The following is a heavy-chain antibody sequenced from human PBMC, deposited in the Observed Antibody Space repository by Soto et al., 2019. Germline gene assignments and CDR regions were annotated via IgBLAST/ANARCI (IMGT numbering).Heavy chain of an antibody. D-gene: IGHD2-15*01. Sequence: PGGSLRLSCAASGFTFSSYGMHWVRQAPGKGLEWVAVISYDGSNKYYADSVKGRFTISRVNSNNTIFLQMNSLRADDTAVYFCVKASDGGWPYYFDSWGHGTLVTVSS. CDR2: ISYDGSNK. J-gene: IGHJ4*01. CDR1: GFTFSSYG. V-gene: IGHV3-30*18. CDR3: VKASDGGWPYYFDS.